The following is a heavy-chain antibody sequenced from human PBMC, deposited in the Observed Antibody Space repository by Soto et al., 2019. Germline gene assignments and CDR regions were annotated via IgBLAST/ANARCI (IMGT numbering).Heavy chain of an antibody. J-gene: IGHJ4*02. CDR1: GFTFSTYD. Sequence: QVQLVESGGGVVQPGRSLRLSCAASGFTFSTYDMHWVRQAPGKGLEWVAVISSDGSNEYYADSVKGRFTISRDNSKNTLYVQMNSLRAEDTAVYYYAKDLGDSSADDGADYWGQGTLVTVPS. CDR3: AKDLGDSSADDGADY. V-gene: IGHV3-30*18. CDR2: ISSDGSNE. D-gene: IGHD6-25*01.